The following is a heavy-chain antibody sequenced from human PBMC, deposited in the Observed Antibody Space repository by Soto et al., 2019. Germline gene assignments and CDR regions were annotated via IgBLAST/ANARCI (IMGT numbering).Heavy chain of an antibody. CDR3: ARGTVTSGRWFGP. CDR2: ISTFNGNT. D-gene: IGHD4-17*01. CDR1: ASTFTGYT. Sequence: QVHRVQSGTEVKEPGASVKVSCKASASTFTGYTINWVRQAPGQGLEWMGWISTFNGNTKYAGNFEGRVTMTTNTATTTAYMELTSLTFDATAVYFCARGTVTSGRWFGPWGQGTLVSVSS. V-gene: IGHV1-18*04. J-gene: IGHJ5*02.